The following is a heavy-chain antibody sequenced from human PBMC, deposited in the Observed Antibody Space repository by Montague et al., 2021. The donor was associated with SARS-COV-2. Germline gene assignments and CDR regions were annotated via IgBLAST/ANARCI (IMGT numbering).Heavy chain of an antibody. CDR3: ARGQVTIFGVLIMLPAAGAFDI. Sequence: SETLSLTCAVYGGSFSGYYWSWIRQPPGKGLEWIGEVNHSGSTNYNPSLKSRVTISVDTSKNQFSLKMNSVSAADTAVYYCARGQVTIFGVLIMLPAAGAFDIWGRGTMVSVSS. D-gene: IGHD3-3*01. CDR2: VNHSGST. CDR1: GGSFSGYY. V-gene: IGHV4-34*01. J-gene: IGHJ3*02.